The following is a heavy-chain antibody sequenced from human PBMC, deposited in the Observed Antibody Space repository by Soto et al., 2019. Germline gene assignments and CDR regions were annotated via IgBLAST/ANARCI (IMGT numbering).Heavy chain of an antibody. D-gene: IGHD3-10*01. Sequence: GASVKVSCKASGGTFSSYAISWVRQAPGQGLEWMGGIIPIFGTANYAQKFQGRVTITADESTSTAYMELSSLRSEDTAVYYCARELVTMVRGARSDWFDPWGQGTLVTVSS. CDR3: ARELVTMVRGARSDWFDP. CDR1: GGTFSSYA. J-gene: IGHJ5*02. CDR2: IIPIFGTA. V-gene: IGHV1-69*13.